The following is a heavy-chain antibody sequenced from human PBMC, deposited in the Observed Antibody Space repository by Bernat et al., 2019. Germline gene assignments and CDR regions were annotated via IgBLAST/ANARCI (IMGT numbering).Heavy chain of an antibody. J-gene: IGHJ5*02. CDR1: GGSFSDVY. D-gene: IGHD3-16*01. Sequence: QVQLRQWGAGLLKPSETLSLTCGVFGGSFSDVYWSWIRQPPGKGLEWIGEINHNGETYYNPSLETRVTISVDTSKSQLSLRLTSVTAADTAVYYCARGKRWGSSFDPWGQGTLVTISS. CDR3: ARGKRWGSSFDP. CDR2: INHNGET. V-gene: IGHV4-34*01.